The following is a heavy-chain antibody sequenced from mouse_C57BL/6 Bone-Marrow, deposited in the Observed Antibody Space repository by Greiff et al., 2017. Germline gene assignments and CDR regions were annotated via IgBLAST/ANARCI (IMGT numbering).Heavy chain of an antibody. CDR2: IYPGNSDT. Sequence: VQLQQSGTVLARPGASVKMSCKTSGYTFTSYWMHWVKQRPGQGLEWIGAIYPGNSDTSYSQKFKGKAKLTAVTSASTAYMELSSLTNEDHAVTDRKGRGMYCMGYWGQSTKLTVSS. D-gene: IGHD3-2*01. V-gene: IGHV1-5*01. CDR1: GYTFTSYW. CDR3: KGRGMYCMGY. J-gene: IGHJ2*01.